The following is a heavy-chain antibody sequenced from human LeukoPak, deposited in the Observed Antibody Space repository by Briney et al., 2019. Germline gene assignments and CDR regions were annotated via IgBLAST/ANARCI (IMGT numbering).Heavy chain of an antibody. CDR1: GFTLSSYG. CDR3: AKDRASPRYCSSTSCSVNWFDP. D-gene: IGHD2-2*01. Sequence: GGSLRLSCAASGFTLSSYGMHWVRQAPGKGLEWVAFIRYDGSNKYYADSVKGRFTISRDNSKNTLYLQMNSLRAEDTAVYYCAKDRASPRYCSSTSCSVNWFDPWGQGTLVTVSS. J-gene: IGHJ5*02. CDR2: IRYDGSNK. V-gene: IGHV3-30*02.